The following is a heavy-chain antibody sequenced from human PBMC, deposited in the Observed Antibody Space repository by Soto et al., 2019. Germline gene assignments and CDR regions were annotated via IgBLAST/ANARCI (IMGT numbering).Heavy chain of an antibody. CDR1: GGTFSSYV. Sequence: QVQLVQSGAEVKKPGSSVKVSCKASGGTFSSYVIDWVRQAPGQGLEWMGGIIPIFGTTNYAQKLQGRVKLTADESTRTAYMELSTLRSEDTAVYYCARGTVTGSEYNYYYYGMDVWGQGTTVTVSS. CDR2: IIPIFGTT. J-gene: IGHJ6*02. D-gene: IGHD1-1*01. CDR3: ARGTVTGSEYNYYYYGMDV. V-gene: IGHV1-69*12.